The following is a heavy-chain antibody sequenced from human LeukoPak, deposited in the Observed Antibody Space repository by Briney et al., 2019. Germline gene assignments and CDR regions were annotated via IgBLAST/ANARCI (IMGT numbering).Heavy chain of an antibody. Sequence: GGSLRLSCAASGFTFSDYYMSWIRQAPGKGLEGVSYISSSGSTIYYADSVKGRFTISRDNAKNSLYLQMNSLRAEDTAVYYCAVSNVLLWFGESPGFDYWGQGTLVTVSS. D-gene: IGHD3-10*01. CDR1: GFTFSDYY. V-gene: IGHV3-11*01. CDR2: ISSSGSTI. J-gene: IGHJ4*02. CDR3: AVSNVLLWFGESPGFDY.